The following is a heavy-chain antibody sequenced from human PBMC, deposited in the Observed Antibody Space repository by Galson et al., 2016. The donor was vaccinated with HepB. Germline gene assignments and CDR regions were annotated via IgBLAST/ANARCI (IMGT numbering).Heavy chain of an antibody. CDR3: ARSYLLGRGFGW. CDR2: TFYRSNWQN. Sequence: CAISGDSVSSNSAGWNWIRQPPSRGLEWLGRTFYRSNWQNDYAESVKSRITINPDTSKNQFSLQLNSVTPEDTAVYYCARSYLLGRGFGWWGQGTLVTVSS. V-gene: IGHV6-1*01. J-gene: IGHJ1*01. D-gene: IGHD7-27*01. CDR1: GDSVSSNSAG.